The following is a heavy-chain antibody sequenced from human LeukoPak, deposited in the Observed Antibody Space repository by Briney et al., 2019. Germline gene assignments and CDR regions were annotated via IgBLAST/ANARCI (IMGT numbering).Heavy chain of an antibody. J-gene: IGHJ4*02. V-gene: IGHV3-23*01. CDR1: GFTFTSYA. CDR2: ISGSGGST. Sequence: GGSLRLSCAASGFTFTSYAMNWVRQSPGRDLEWVSTISGSGGSTKYEDSVKGRFTISRDNSKNTLYLQMDSLRAEDTAFYYCATGSSYTTRWPLSFGYWGQGTLVTVSS. CDR3: ATGSSYTTRWPLSFGY. D-gene: IGHD2/OR15-2a*01.